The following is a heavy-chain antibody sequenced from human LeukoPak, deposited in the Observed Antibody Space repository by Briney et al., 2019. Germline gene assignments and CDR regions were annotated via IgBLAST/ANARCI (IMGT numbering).Heavy chain of an antibody. J-gene: IGHJ6*04. CDR3: AELGITMIGGV. Sequence: GRSLRLSCAASGFTFNNYAINWVRQAPGKGLEWVSYISSSGSTIYYADSVKGRFTISRDNAKNSLYLQMNSLRAEDTAVYYCAELGITMIGGVWGKGTTVTISS. V-gene: IGHV3-48*03. CDR1: GFTFNNYA. D-gene: IGHD3-10*02. CDR2: ISSSGSTI.